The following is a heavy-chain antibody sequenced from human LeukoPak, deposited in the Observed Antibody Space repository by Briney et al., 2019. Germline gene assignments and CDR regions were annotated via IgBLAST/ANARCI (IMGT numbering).Heavy chain of an antibody. V-gene: IGHV4-59*12. Sequence: SETLSLTRTVSGGSISSYYWSWIRQPPGKGLEWIGYIYYSGSTNYNPSLKSRVTISVDTSKNQFSLKLSSVTAADTAVYYCARDYYDSSGPNWFDPWGQGTLVTVSS. CDR2: IYYSGST. CDR3: ARDYYDSSGPNWFDP. CDR1: GGSISSYY. J-gene: IGHJ5*02. D-gene: IGHD3-22*01.